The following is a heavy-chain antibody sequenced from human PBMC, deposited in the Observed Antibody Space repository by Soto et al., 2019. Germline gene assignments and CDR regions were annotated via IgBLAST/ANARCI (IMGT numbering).Heavy chain of an antibody. CDR2: INPNSGGT. Sequence: ASVKVSCKASGYTFTGYYMHWVRQAPGQGLEWMGWINPNSGGTNYAQKFQGWVTMTRDTSISTAYMELSRLRSDDTAVYYCARGEGTVLRYFDWFYWGQGTLVTV. D-gene: IGHD3-9*01. J-gene: IGHJ4*02. CDR1: GYTFTGYY. V-gene: IGHV1-2*04. CDR3: ARGEGTVLRYFDWFY.